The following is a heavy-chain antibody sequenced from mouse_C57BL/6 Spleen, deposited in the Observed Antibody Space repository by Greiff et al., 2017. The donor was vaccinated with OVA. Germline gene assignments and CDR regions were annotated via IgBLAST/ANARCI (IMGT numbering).Heavy chain of an antibody. CDR3: AREGYDGAWFAY. V-gene: IGHV1-63*01. CDR1: GYTFTNYW. D-gene: IGHD2-2*01. CDR2: IYPGGGYT. Sequence: QVQLQQSGAELVRPGTSVKMSCTASGYTFTNYWIGWAKQRPGHGLEWIGDIYPGGGYTNYNEKFKGKATLTSDKSSSTAYMQFSSLTSEDSAIYYCAREGYDGAWFAYWGQGTLVTVSA. J-gene: IGHJ3*01.